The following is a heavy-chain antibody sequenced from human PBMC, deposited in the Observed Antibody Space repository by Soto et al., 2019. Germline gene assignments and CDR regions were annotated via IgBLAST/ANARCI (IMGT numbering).Heavy chain of an antibody. CDR1: GGTFSSYA. Sequence: SVKVSCKASGGTFSSYAISWVRQAPGQGLEWMGGIIPIFGTANYAQKFQGRVTITADESTSTAYMELSSLRSEDTAVYYCARVFEVIVVVVAAGGCIHPWGQAILVSGSS. J-gene: IGHJ5*02. CDR2: IIPIFGTA. V-gene: IGHV1-69*13. D-gene: IGHD2-15*01. CDR3: ARVFEVIVVVVAAGGCIHP.